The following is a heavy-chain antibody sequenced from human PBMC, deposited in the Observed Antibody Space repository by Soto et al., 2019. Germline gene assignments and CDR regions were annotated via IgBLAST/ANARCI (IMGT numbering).Heavy chain of an antibody. CDR2: INAGNGNT. CDR1: GYTFTSYA. J-gene: IGHJ2*01. V-gene: IGHV1-3*01. Sequence: ASVKVSFKASGYTFTSYAMHWVRQAPGQRLEWMGWINAGNGNTKYSQKFQGRVTITRDTSASTAYMELSSLRSGDTAVYYCARVLYSSSWYRYLDLWGRGTLVTVSS. D-gene: IGHD6-13*01. CDR3: ARVLYSSSWYRYLDL.